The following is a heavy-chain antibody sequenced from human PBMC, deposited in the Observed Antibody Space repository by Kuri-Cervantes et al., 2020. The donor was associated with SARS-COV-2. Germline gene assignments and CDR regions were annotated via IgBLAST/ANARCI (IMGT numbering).Heavy chain of an antibody. J-gene: IGHJ4*02. Sequence: ASVKVSCKVSGNTLTELPLHWVRQAPGKGLEWMGGFDPEQREVIYAQRFQGRVTMTEDTSTDTAYMELSSLRSEDTAVYYCATKHITIFGVVYHDFDYWGQGTLVTVSS. CDR1: GNTLTELP. CDR3: ATKHITIFGVVYHDFDY. CDR2: FDPEQREV. D-gene: IGHD3-3*01. V-gene: IGHV1-24*01.